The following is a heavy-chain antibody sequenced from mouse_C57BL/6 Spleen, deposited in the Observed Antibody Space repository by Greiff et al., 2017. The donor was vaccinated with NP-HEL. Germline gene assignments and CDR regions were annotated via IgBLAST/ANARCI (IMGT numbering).Heavy chain of an antibody. CDR2: IHPSDSDT. D-gene: IGHD1-1*01. CDR3: AKRVTTGVATRNYAMDY. J-gene: IGHJ4*01. Sequence: VQLQQPGAELVKPGASVKVSCKASGYTFTSYWMHWVKQRPGQGLEWIGRIHPSDSDTNYNQKFKGKATLTVDKSSSTAYMQLSSLKSEDSAVYYGAKRVTTGVATRNYAMDYWGQGTSVTVSS. CDR1: GYTFTSYW. V-gene: IGHV1-74*01.